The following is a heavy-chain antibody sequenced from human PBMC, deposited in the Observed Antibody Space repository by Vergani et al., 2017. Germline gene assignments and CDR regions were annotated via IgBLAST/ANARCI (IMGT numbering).Heavy chain of an antibody. V-gene: IGHV1-46*01. CDR1: GYPFTTYY. CDR3: ARERYDTLYYYYMDV. D-gene: IGHD3-22*01. Sequence: QVQLVQSGAEVKKPGASVKVSCKASGYPFTTYYMHWVRQAPGQGLEWMGIINPSGGSTSYAQKFQGRVTMTRDTSTSNVYMQLSSLRSEDTAVYYCARERYDTLYYYYMDVWGKGTTVTVSS. J-gene: IGHJ6*03. CDR2: INPSGGST.